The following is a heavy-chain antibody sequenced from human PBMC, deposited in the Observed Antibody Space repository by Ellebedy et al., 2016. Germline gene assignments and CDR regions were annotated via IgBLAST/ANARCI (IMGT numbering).Heavy chain of an antibody. CDR3: ARKSPDGVGAATREELDF. CDR1: GYTFTDYY. D-gene: IGHD2-15*01. Sequence: ASVKVSCXASGYTFTDYYMHWVRQAPGQGLEWMGWINPNSGGTNYAQKFQGRITMTRDTSISTAYMELNWLRSDDTAVYYCARKSPDGVGAATREELDFWGQGTLVTVSS. CDR2: INPNSGGT. V-gene: IGHV1-2*02. J-gene: IGHJ4*02.